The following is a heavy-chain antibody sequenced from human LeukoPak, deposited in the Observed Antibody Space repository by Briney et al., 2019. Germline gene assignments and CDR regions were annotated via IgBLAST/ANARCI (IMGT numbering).Heavy chain of an antibody. J-gene: IGHJ3*01. D-gene: IGHD3-10*01. CDR1: GFCFSSYT. V-gene: IGHV3-21*01. CDR2: ISSRSSNI. Sequence: NPGGSLRLSCAASGFCFSSYTMNWVRQAPGKGLEWVSSISSRSSNIYYTDSVKGRFTISRDNAKNSVYLQMNSLRVEDTAVYYCASDVLIMGGGQGTMVTVSS. CDR3: ASDVLIMG.